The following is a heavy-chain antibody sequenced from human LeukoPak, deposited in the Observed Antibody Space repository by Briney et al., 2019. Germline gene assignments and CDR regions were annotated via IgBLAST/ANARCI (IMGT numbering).Heavy chain of an antibody. D-gene: IGHD5-18*01. CDR1: GFTFSSYW. Sequence: GGSLRLTCAASGFTFSSYWMSWVRQAPGKGLEWVANIKEDGSEKYYVDSVKGRFTIYRDNAKNSLYLQMNSLRAEDTAVYYCARDHRGYSYGSEQYHYYYMDVWGKGTTVTVSS. CDR3: ARDHRGYSYGSEQYHYYYMDV. CDR2: IKEDGSEK. J-gene: IGHJ6*03. V-gene: IGHV3-7*01.